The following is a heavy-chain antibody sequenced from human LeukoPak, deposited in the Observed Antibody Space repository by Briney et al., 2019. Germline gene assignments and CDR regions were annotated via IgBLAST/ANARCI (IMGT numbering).Heavy chain of an antibody. V-gene: IGHV3-53*01. CDR2: TYRGGTT. Sequence: GGSLRLSCAASGFTVSSNYINWVCQAPGKGLEWVSVTYRGGTTYYADSVKGRFTISRDNAKNSLYLQMNSLRAENTAVYYCARDLDNGDVIDYWGQGTLVTVSS. CDR1: GFTVSSNY. D-gene: IGHD4-17*01. CDR3: ARDLDNGDVIDY. J-gene: IGHJ4*02.